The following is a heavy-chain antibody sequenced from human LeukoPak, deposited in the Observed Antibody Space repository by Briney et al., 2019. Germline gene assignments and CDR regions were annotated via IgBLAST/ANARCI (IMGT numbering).Heavy chain of an antibody. CDR3: ARVHYDFWSGYYTSANYYYYIDV. J-gene: IGHJ6*03. Sequence: ASVKVSCKASGYTFTSYDINWVRQATGQGLEWMGWMNPNSGNTGYAQKFQGRVTMTRNTSISTAYMELSSLRSEDTAVYYCARVHYDFWSGYYTSANYYYYIDVWGKGTTVTVSS. V-gene: IGHV1-8*01. CDR2: MNPNSGNT. CDR1: GYTFTSYD. D-gene: IGHD3-3*01.